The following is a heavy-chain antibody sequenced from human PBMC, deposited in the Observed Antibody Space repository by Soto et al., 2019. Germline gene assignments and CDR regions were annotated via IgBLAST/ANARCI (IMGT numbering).Heavy chain of an antibody. D-gene: IGHD3-3*01. J-gene: IGHJ5*02. CDR3: GIYYDFWTGYSS. CDR2: IYYSGST. Sequence: SQLLSLRRSVAYGKSVNLCWRWILQPPGKGLEWIGYIYYSGSTNYNPSLKSRVTISVDTSKNQFSLKLSSVTAADTAVYYCGIYYDFWTGYSSWGQGTLVPVSP. CDR1: YGKSVNLC. V-gene: IGHV4-59*08.